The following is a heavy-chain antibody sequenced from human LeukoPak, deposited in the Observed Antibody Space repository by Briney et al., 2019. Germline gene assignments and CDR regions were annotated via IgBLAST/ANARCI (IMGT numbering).Heavy chain of an antibody. J-gene: IGHJ4*02. Sequence: SQTLSLTCTVSGDSISSSSYYWGWVRQPPGKGLEWIGSIYYSGSSYYIPFLKSRVTISVNTSKNQFSLKLSSVTAAATAVYYFAREIAYGGGDCRYYFDYWGQGTLGTASS. CDR2: IYYSGSS. D-gene: IGHD2-21*02. CDR1: GDSISSSSYY. V-gene: IGHV4-39*07. CDR3: AREIAYGGGDCRYYFDY.